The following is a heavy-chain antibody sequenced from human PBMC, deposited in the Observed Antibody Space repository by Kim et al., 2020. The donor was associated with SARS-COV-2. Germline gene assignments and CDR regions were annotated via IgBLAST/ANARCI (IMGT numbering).Heavy chain of an antibody. V-gene: IGHV4-31*01. CDR2: T. Sequence: TYYNAAHKSPVTISEDTSKNQFSLKLSSVTAADTAVYYCARGTVYATYDYWGQGTLVTVSS. J-gene: IGHJ4*02. CDR3: ARGTVYATYDY. D-gene: IGHD2-8*01.